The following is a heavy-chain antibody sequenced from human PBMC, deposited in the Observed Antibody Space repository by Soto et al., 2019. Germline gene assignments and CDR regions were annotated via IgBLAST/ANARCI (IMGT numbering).Heavy chain of an antibody. CDR2: IYYSGSI. D-gene: IGHD3-16*01. CDR1: GGSISSDY. V-gene: IGHV4-59*08. Sequence: QVQLQESGPGLVKPSETLSLTCTVSGGSISSDYWSWIRQPPGKGLEWIGFIYYSGSINYNPSFESRVAISVATSRNQSSLNLTSVTAADTAVYYCTSHWDWGSLGYWGQGTLVTVSS. J-gene: IGHJ4*02. CDR3: TSHWDWGSLGY.